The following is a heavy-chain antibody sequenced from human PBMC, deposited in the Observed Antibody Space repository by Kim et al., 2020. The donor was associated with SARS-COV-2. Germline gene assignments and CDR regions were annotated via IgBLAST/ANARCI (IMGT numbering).Heavy chain of an antibody. D-gene: IGHD3-9*01. V-gene: IGHV3-7*01. J-gene: IGHJ4*02. CDR1: GFTFSSYW. CDR3: ARVNDSPGFEFDY. Sequence: GGSLRLSCAASGFTFSSYWMSWVRQAPGKGLEWVANIKQDGSEKYYVDSVKGRFTISRDNAKNSLYLQMNSLRAEDTAVYYCARVNDSPGFEFDYWGQGTLVTVSS. CDR2: IKQDGSEK.